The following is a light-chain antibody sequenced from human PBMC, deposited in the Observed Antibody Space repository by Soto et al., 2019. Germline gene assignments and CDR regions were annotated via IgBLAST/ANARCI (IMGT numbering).Light chain of an antibody. V-gene: IGKV3-20*01. CDR2: GAS. CDR1: QSVSSIY. CDR3: QPYGSLPPT. J-gene: IGKJ1*01. Sequence: EIVLTQSPGTLSLSPGERATLSCRASQSVSSIYLAWYQQKPGQAPRLLIYGASSRATDIPDRFSGSGSGTDFPLTISRLEPEDIAVYYCQPYGSLPPTLGEWTKVEIK.